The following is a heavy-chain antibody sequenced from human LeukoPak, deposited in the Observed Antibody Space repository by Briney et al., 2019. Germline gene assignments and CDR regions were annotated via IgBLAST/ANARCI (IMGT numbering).Heavy chain of an antibody. CDR1: GGTFSSYA. CDR2: INPNSGGT. J-gene: IGHJ4*02. V-gene: IGHV1-2*02. CDR3: ARDASWKPFDY. D-gene: IGHD1-1*01. Sequence: ASVTVSCTASGGTFSSYAISWVRQAPGQGLEWMGWINPNSGGTNYAQKFQGRVTMTRDTSISTSYMDLSSLRSDDTALYYCARDASWKPFDYWGQGSLVTVSS.